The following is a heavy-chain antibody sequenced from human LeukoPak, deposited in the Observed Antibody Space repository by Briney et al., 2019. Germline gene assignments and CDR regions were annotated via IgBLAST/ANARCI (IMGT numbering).Heavy chain of an antibody. CDR2: ISAYNGNT. Sequence: ASVKVSCRASGYTFTSYYMHWVRQAPGQGLEWMGWISAYNGNTNYAQKLQGRVTMTTDTSTSTAYMELRSLRSDDTAVYYCARDRGSLYGMDVWGQGTTVTVSS. CDR1: GYTFTSYY. V-gene: IGHV1-18*04. J-gene: IGHJ6*02. CDR3: ARDRGSLYGMDV.